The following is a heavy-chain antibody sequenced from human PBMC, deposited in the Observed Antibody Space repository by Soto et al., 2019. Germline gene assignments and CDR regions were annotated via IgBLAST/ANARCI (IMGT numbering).Heavy chain of an antibody. CDR1: GYTFTSYG. Sequence: ASVKVSCKASGYTFTSYGISWVRQAPGQGLEWMGWISAYNGNTNYAQKLQGWVTMTRDTSISTAYMELSRLRSDDTAVYYCAREAPITGTTSPYYGMDVWGQGTTVTVSS. CDR3: AREAPITGTTSPYYGMDV. D-gene: IGHD1-7*01. J-gene: IGHJ6*02. CDR2: ISAYNGNT. V-gene: IGHV1-18*01.